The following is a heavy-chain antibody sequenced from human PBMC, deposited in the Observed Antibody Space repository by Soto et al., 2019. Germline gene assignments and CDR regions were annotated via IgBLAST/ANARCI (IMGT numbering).Heavy chain of an antibody. CDR1: GGSISSGGYY. CDR2: IYYSGST. D-gene: IGHD5-12*01. J-gene: IGHJ6*03. Sequence: SETLSLTCTVSGGSISSGGYYWSWIRQHPGKGLEWIGYIYYSGSTYYNPSLKRRVTISVDTSKNKFSLKLSSVTAADTAVYYCARHITRGYEKSDYYYYMDAWGKGTKVTVSS. CDR3: ARHITRGYEKSDYYYYMDA. V-gene: IGHV4-31*03.